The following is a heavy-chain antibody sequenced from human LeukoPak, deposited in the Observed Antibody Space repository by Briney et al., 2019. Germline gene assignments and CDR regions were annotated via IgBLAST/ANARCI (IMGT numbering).Heavy chain of an antibody. CDR2: ISTYNANT. Sequence: ASVKVSRKASDYTFTRYGISGVRQAPGQGLEWMGWISTYNANTQYAQKLQGRVTMTADTSTRTAYMELRSLRSDDTAVYYCARGWIEMPTVYFDYWGQGTLVSVSS. D-gene: IGHD5-24*01. CDR3: ARGWIEMPTVYFDY. CDR1: DYTFTRYG. V-gene: IGHV1-18*01. J-gene: IGHJ4*02.